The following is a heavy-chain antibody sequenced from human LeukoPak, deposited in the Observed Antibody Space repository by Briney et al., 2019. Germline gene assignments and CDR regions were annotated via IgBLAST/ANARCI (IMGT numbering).Heavy chain of an antibody. D-gene: IGHD1-26*01. CDR2: IGTAGDT. CDR3: VRQQTPHGNFDY. Sequence: GGSLRLSCATSGFTFSSYAMHWVRQTTGKGLEWVSAIGTAGDTFYPGSVKGRFTISRENAKNSLSLQMNSLRAEDTAVYYCVRQQTPHGNFDYWGQGTLVTVSS. V-gene: IGHV3-13*01. CDR1: GFTFSSYA. J-gene: IGHJ4*02.